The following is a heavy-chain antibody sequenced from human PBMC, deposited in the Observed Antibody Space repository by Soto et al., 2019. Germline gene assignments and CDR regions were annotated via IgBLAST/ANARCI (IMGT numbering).Heavy chain of an antibody. D-gene: IGHD6-6*01. CDR2: ISSSSSYI. CDR1: GFTFSSYS. J-gene: IGHJ5*02. CDR3: ARSPSSIAAQGWFDP. Sequence: PGGSLRLSCAASGFTFSSYSMNWVRQAPGKGLEWVSSISSSSSYIYYADSVKGRFTISRDNAKNSLYLQMNSLRAEDTAVYYCARSPSSIAAQGWFDPWGQGTLVTVSS. V-gene: IGHV3-21*01.